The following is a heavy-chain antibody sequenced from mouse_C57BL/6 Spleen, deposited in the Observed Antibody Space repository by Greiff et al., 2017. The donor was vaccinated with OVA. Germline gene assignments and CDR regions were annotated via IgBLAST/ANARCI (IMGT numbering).Heavy chain of an antibody. CDR1: GYAFSSSW. D-gene: IGHD3-2*02. CDR2: IYPGAGDT. Sequence: VQLQQSGPELVKPGASVTISCKASGYAFSSSWMNWVKQRPGKGLEWIGRIYPGAGDTNYNGKFKGKATLTADKSSSTAYMQLSSLTSEDSAVYFGAMAAQATWFAYWGQGTLVTVSA. CDR3: AMAAQATWFAY. J-gene: IGHJ3*01. V-gene: IGHV1-82*01.